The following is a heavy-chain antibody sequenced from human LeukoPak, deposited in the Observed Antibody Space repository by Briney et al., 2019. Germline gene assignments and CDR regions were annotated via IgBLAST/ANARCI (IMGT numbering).Heavy chain of an antibody. CDR2: ISDDGSRK. D-gene: IGHD6-19*01. Sequence: GSLRLSCAASGFTFSSYGMHWVRQAPGKELEWVTVISDDGSRKYFADSVKGRFTISRDNSENTLYLQMNSLRADDTAVYFCAKDFLGYTGGPFDYWGQGTLVTVSS. CDR3: AKDFLGYTGGPFDY. V-gene: IGHV3-30*18. CDR1: GFTFSSYG. J-gene: IGHJ4*02.